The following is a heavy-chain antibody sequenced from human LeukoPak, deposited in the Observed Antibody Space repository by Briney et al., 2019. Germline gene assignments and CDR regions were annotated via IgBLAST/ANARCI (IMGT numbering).Heavy chain of an antibody. CDR1: GGTFSSYA. Sequence: ASVKVSFKASGGTFSSYAISWVRQAPGQGLEWMGGIIPIFGTANYAQKFQGRVTITADESTSTAYMELSSLRSEDTAVYYCASTGYSSSWGPFDYWGQGTLVTVSS. V-gene: IGHV1-69*13. CDR2: IIPIFGTA. J-gene: IGHJ4*02. D-gene: IGHD6-13*01. CDR3: ASTGYSSSWGPFDY.